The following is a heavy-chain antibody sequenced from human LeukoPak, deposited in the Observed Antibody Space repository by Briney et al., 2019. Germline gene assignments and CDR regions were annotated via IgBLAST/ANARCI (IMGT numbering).Heavy chain of an antibody. J-gene: IGHJ4*02. Sequence: SETLSLTCAVYGGSFSGYYWSWIRQPPGKGLEWIGSIYYSGSTYYNPSLKSRVTISVDTSKNQFSLKLRSVTAADTAVYYCATGLRYFDWLPYFDCWGQGTLVTVSS. CDR2: IYYSGST. D-gene: IGHD3-9*01. CDR3: ATGLRYFDWLPYFDC. CDR1: GGSFSGYY. V-gene: IGHV4-34*01.